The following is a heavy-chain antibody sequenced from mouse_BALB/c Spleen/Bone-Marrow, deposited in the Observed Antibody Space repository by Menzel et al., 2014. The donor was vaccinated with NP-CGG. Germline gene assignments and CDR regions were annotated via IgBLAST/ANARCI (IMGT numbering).Heavy chain of an antibody. D-gene: IGHD2-14*01. CDR1: GFSLTGYG. J-gene: IGHJ1*01. V-gene: IGHV2-6-7*01. CDR2: IWGDGST. CDR3: ARGNYRYDGYFDV. Sequence: QVHVKQSGPGLVAPSQSLSITCTVSGFSLTGYGVNWVRQPPGKGLEWLGMIWGDGSTDYNSALKSRLSISKDNSKSQVFLKMNSLQTDDTARYYCARGNYRYDGYFDVWGAGTTVTVSS.